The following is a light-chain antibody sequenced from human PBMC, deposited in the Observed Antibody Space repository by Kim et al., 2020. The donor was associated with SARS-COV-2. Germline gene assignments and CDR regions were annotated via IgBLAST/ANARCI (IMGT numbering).Light chain of an antibody. CDR3: QVWDSTRARGV. J-gene: IGLJ2*01. CDR2: YNS. CDR1: NFGSDI. V-gene: IGLV3-21*04. Sequence: ATGKTARISGGGNNFGSDIVHWYQQKPGQAPLMVIQYNSDRASGIPERLSGSNSGNAATLTISRGEAGDEAEYYCQVWDSTRARGVFGGGTKVTVL.